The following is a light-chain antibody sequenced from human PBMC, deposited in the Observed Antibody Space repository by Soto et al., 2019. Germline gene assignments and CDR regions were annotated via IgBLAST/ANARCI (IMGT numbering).Light chain of an antibody. Sequence: QSVLTQTPSTSGTPGQRVTISCSGSSSNIGSNYVYWYQKLPGTAPKLLIYGNNHRPSGVPDRFSGSKSGTSASLAISGLRSEDEADYYCVAWDDSLRGWVFGGGTQLTVL. CDR1: SSNIGSNY. CDR3: VAWDDSLRGWV. V-gene: IGLV1-47*02. CDR2: GNN. J-gene: IGLJ3*02.